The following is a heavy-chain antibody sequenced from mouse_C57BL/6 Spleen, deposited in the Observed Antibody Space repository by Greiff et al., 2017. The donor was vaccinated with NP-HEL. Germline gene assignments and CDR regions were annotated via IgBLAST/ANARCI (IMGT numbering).Heavy chain of an antibody. J-gene: IGHJ2*01. Sequence: VQLQQSGAELVKPGASVKMSCKASGYTFTSYWITWVKQRPGQGLEWIGDIYPGSGSTNYNEKFKSKATLTVDTSSSTAYMQLSSLTSEDSAVYYCARGGVLLRVGFDYWGQGTTLTVSS. CDR3: ARGGVLLRVGFDY. CDR2: IYPGSGST. D-gene: IGHD1-1*01. V-gene: IGHV1-55*01. CDR1: GYTFTSYW.